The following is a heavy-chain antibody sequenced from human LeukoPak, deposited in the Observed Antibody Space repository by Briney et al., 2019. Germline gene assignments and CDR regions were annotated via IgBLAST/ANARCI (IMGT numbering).Heavy chain of an antibody. J-gene: IGHJ3*02. V-gene: IGHV1-18*01. Sequence: GASVKVSCKASGYTFTSYYISWMRQAPGQGLQWMGRISVYNGQTNYAQKVQGRVTMTTDTSTSTVYMELRSLRSDDTAVYYCAWDSGAFEIWGQGTMVTVSS. CDR1: GYTFTSYY. CDR3: AWDSGAFEI. CDR2: ISVYNGQT.